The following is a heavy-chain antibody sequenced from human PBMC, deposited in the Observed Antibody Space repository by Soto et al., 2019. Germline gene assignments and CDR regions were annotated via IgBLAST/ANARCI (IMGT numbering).Heavy chain of an antibody. Sequence: GGSLRLSCTTSGFTVSSSHMTWVRQAPGKGLEWVSVIYSGGSSYYAVSVQGRFTISRDSSKNTLYLQMNSLRAEDTAVYYCARGYWVEGYGAGTYFDYWGQGTLVTVSS. J-gene: IGHJ4*02. CDR2: IYSGGSS. CDR3: ARGYWVEGYGAGTYFDY. D-gene: IGHD3-16*01. V-gene: IGHV3-53*01. CDR1: GFTVSSSH.